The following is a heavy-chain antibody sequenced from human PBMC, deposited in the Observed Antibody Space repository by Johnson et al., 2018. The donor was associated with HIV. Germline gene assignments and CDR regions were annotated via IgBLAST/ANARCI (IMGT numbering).Heavy chain of an antibody. CDR1: GFIVSSNY. D-gene: IGHD6-19*01. CDR2: ISSSGSTI. J-gene: IGHJ3*02. Sequence: VQLVESGGGVVQPGGSLRLSCAASGFIVSSNYMSWVRQAPGKGLEWVSRISSSGSTIYYADSVKGRFTISRDNSKNTLYLQMNSLRAEDTAVYYCARDMGGVAVVGVFDIWGQGTLVTVSS. CDR3: ARDMGGVAVVGVFDI. V-gene: IGHV3-66*02.